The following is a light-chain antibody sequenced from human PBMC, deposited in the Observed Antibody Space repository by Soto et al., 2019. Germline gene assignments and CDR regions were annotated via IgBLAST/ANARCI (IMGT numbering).Light chain of an antibody. Sequence: EIVLTQSPATLSLSPGERATLSCRATQSITTSLAWYQQKPGQPPRLLIYDASNRATGIPARLSGSGSGTDFTLTISSLEPEDFAVYYCQQRSIWPRLTFGGGTKVEIK. J-gene: IGKJ4*01. CDR1: QSITTS. CDR2: DAS. CDR3: QQRSIWPRLT. V-gene: IGKV3-11*01.